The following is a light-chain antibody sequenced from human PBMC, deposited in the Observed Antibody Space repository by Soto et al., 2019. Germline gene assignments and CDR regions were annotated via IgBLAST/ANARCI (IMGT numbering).Light chain of an antibody. CDR1: SSDVGNYNL. V-gene: IGLV2-23*01. CDR2: EGT. J-gene: IGLJ3*02. Sequence: QSVLTQPASVSGSPGQSITISCTGTSSDVGNYNLVSWYQHHPGKAPKLMIYEGTKRPSGVSNRFSGSKSANTASLTISGLQAEDEADYYCCSYAGRTTWVFGGGTKLTVL. CDR3: CSYAGRTTWV.